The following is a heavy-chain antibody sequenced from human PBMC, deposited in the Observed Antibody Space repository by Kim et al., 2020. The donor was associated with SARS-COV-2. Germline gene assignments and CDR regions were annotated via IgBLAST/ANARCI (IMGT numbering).Heavy chain of an antibody. CDR2: VYHSGST. CDR1: GGSISPISSSSSYY. CDR3: ARLQSSSWYFDY. Sequence: SETPSLTCTVSGGSISPISSSSSYYWGWIRQSPGKGLDWIGSVYHSGSTYYNPSLKSRITISVDTSKNQFSLKLSSVTAADTAVYYCARLQSSSWYFDYWGQGTLVTVSS. D-gene: IGHD6-13*01. V-gene: IGHV4-39*01. J-gene: IGHJ4*02.